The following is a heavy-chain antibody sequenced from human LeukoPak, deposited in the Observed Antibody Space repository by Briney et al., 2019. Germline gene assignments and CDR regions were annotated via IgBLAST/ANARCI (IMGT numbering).Heavy chain of an antibody. V-gene: IGHV3-21*06. D-gene: IGHD1-1*01. CDR2: INTGSTYM. J-gene: IGHJ6*03. CDR1: GFPLSSYS. Sequence: GGSLRLSCTASGFPLSSYSINWVRQAPGKGLEWVSSINTGSTYMYYADSVKGRFTISRDNAKNSLHLQMYSLRAEDTAVYFCARVEATTGRNYHYYYMDVWGKGTTVTVSS. CDR3: ARVEATTGRNYHYYYMDV.